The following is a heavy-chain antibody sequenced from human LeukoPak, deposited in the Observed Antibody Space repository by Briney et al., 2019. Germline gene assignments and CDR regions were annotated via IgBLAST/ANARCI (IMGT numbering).Heavy chain of an antibody. Sequence: LAGGSLRLSCVASGFTFSRYYMHWVRQAPGKGLVWVSRINSDGSSTTYADSVKGRFTISRDNAKNTLYLQMNSLKVEDTAVYYCTRVFVGDEYSSSGYWGQGTLVTVSS. V-gene: IGHV3-74*01. J-gene: IGHJ4*02. D-gene: IGHD6-13*01. CDR3: TRVFVGDEYSSSGY. CDR1: GFTFSRYY. CDR2: INSDGSST.